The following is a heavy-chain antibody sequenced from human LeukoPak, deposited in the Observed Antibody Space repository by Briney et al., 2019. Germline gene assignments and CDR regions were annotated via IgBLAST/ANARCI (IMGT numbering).Heavy chain of an antibody. D-gene: IGHD6-19*01. Sequence: SQTLSLTCAISGDSVSSNSAAWNWIRQSPSGGLGWLGRTYYRSKWYNDYAVSVKSRITINSDTSKNQFSLQLNSVTPEDTAVYYCASQAVAGLYQFDNWGQGTLVTVSS. CDR3: ASQAVAGLYQFDN. V-gene: IGHV6-1*01. CDR2: TYYRSKWYN. CDR1: GDSVSSNSAA. J-gene: IGHJ4*02.